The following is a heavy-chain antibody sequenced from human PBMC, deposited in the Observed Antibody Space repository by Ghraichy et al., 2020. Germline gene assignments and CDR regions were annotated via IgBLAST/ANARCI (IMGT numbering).Heavy chain of an antibody. Sequence: SETLSLTCTVSGGSISSSSYYWVWLRQPPGKGLEWFGSFYYSGSTYYNPSLKSRVTISVDTSKNQFSLKLSSVTAADTAVYYCARYNYDVWSGNDYWGQGTLVTVSS. CDR2: FYYSGST. V-gene: IGHV4-39*01. J-gene: IGHJ4*02. D-gene: IGHD3-3*01. CDR3: ARYNYDVWSGNDY. CDR1: GGSISSSSYY.